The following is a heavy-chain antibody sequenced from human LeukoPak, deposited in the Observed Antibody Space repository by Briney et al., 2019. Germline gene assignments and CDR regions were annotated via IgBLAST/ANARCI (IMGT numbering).Heavy chain of an antibody. CDR3: ARALAVAGAACFDY. Sequence: PGGSLRLSCAASGFTFSSYEMSWVRQAPGKGLEWVSYITSSGTTVYYADSVKGRFTISRDNAKNSLYLQMNGLRVEDTAVYYCARALAVAGAACFDYWGQGTLVTVCS. CDR2: ITSSGTTV. V-gene: IGHV3-48*03. J-gene: IGHJ4*02. D-gene: IGHD6-19*01. CDR1: GFTFSSYE.